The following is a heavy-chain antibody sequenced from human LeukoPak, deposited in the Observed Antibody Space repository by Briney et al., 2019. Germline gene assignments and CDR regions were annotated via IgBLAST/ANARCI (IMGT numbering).Heavy chain of an antibody. D-gene: IGHD2-2*02. Sequence: SETLSLTCAVSGGSISSTSYYWGWIRQPPGKGLEWIGSISYSGSTYYNPSLKSRVTISVDTSKNQFSLKLSSVTAADTAVYYCARIVVVPAAIWGGWFDPWGQGTLVTVSS. CDR2: ISYSGST. V-gene: IGHV4-39*07. J-gene: IGHJ5*02. CDR3: ARIVVVPAAIWGGWFDP. CDR1: GGSISSTSYY.